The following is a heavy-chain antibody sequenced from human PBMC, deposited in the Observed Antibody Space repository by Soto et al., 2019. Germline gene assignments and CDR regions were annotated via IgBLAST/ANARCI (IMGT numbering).Heavy chain of an antibody. V-gene: IGHV4-59*01. D-gene: IGHD5-18*01. CDR2: IYYSGST. Sequence: QVQLQESGPGLVKPSETLSLTCTVSGGSISSYYWSWIRQPPGKGLEWIGYIYYSGSTNYNPSLKSLVTISIDTSKNQFSLKLSSVTAADTAVYYCARTAGGGIQDYWGQGTLVTVSS. CDR1: GGSISSYY. J-gene: IGHJ4*02. CDR3: ARTAGGGIQDY.